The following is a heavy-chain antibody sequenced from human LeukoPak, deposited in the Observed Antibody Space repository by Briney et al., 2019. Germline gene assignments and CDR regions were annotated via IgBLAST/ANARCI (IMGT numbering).Heavy chain of an antibody. CDR1: GFTFSSYA. CDR2: ISYDGSNK. J-gene: IGHJ4*02. D-gene: IGHD1-26*01. CDR3: VLVGARGGY. V-gene: IGHV3-30*04. Sequence: GGSLRLSCAASGFTFSSYAMHWVRQAPGKGLEWVAVISYDGSNKYYADSVKGRFTISRDNSKNTLYLQMNSLRAEDTAVYYCVLVGARGGYWGQGTLITVSS.